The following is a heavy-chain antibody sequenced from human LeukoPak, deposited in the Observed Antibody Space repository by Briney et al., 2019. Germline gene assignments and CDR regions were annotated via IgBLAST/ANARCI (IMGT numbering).Heavy chain of an antibody. D-gene: IGHD1-26*01. J-gene: IGHJ4*02. CDR1: GFTLSSYA. V-gene: IGHV3-23*01. CDR3: AKSRGESRGASNY. Sequence: GGSLRLSCAASGFTLSSYAMNWVRQAPGKGLEWVSFISGSGDTTYYADSVKGRFTISRDSSKNTLYLQMNSLRAEDTAVYYCAKSRGESRGASNYWGQGTLVTVSS. CDR2: ISGSGDTT.